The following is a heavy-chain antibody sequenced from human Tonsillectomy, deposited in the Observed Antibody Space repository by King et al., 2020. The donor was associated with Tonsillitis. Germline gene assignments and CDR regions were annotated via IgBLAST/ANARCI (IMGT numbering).Heavy chain of an antibody. CDR3: ARAPMIRGVITYFDY. V-gene: IGHV3-48*01. Sequence: VQLVESGGGVVQPGGSLRLSCAASGFTFSSYSINWVRQAPGKGLEWVSYIDSRSYNIYYADSLKGRFTISRDNAKNSLYLQMNSLRVEDTAVYFCARAPMIRGVITYFDYWGKGTRVTVSS. CDR2: IDSRSYNI. D-gene: IGHD3-10*01. J-gene: IGHJ4*02. CDR1: GFTFSSYS.